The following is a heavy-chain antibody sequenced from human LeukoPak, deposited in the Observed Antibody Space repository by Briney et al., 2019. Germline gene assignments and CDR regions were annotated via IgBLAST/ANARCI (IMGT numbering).Heavy chain of an antibody. Sequence: GESLKISCKGSGYSFTSYWIGWVRQMPGKGLEWMGIIYPGDSDTRYSPSFQGQVTISADKSISTAYLQWSSLKASDTAMYYCARLAYCGGDCYFSHFDYWGQGTLVTVSS. CDR1: GYSFTSYW. CDR2: IYPGDSDT. D-gene: IGHD2-21*02. J-gene: IGHJ4*02. CDR3: ARLAYCGGDCYFSHFDY. V-gene: IGHV5-51*01.